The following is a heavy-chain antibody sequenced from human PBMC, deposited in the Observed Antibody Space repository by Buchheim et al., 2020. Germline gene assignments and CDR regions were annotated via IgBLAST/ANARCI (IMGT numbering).Heavy chain of an antibody. CDR3: ARRYDFWSGCFDP. V-gene: IGHV4-34*02. Sequence: QVKLQQWGAGLLKPSETLSLTCGIYGESFSDYYWTWIRHSPGKGLEWIGEIKHRGSTNYSPSLVSRVAISIDTSKNKLTLKLNSVSVADTAVYYCARRYDFWSGCFDPWGQGIL. CDR1: GESFSDYY. CDR2: IKHRGST. J-gene: IGHJ5*02. D-gene: IGHD3-3*01.